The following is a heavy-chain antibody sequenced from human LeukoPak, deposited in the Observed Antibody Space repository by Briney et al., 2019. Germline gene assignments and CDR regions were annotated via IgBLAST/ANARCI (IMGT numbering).Heavy chain of an antibody. Sequence: GGSLRLSCAASGLTVSSNSMTWVRQAPGRGLEWVSVIFGGGTTNFADSVKGRFTISRDNSKNTLYLQMNSLRVEDTAVYYCARVGYGDYGSAFDIWGQGTMVTVSS. D-gene: IGHD4-17*01. CDR1: GLTVSSNS. J-gene: IGHJ3*02. V-gene: IGHV3-53*01. CDR2: IFGGGTT. CDR3: ARVGYGDYGSAFDI.